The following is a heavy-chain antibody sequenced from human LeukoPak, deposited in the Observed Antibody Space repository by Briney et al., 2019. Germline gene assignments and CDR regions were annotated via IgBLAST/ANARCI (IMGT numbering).Heavy chain of an antibody. D-gene: IGHD4-17*01. CDR2: IYTCGSP. Sequence: SETLSLTCTVSGGSISSYYWSWLRQPAGKGLEWIGRIYTCGSPNYNPSLKSRVTMSVHTSKNQFSLKLSSVTAADSAVYYCARSDDYGDYVGLDAFDIWGQGTMVTVSS. CDR3: ARSDDYGDYVGLDAFDI. V-gene: IGHV4-4*07. CDR1: GGSISSYY. J-gene: IGHJ3*02.